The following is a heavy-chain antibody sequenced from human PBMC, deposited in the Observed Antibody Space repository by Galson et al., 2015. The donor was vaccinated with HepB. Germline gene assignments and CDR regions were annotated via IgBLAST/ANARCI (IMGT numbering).Heavy chain of an antibody. J-gene: IGHJ4*02. CDR3: VRRAGNSNYDY. V-gene: IGHV5-51*03. D-gene: IGHD4-11*01. Sequence: QSGAEVKKPGESLKISCKGSGYSFPSYWIDWVRQMPGKGLEWMGIIYPGDSDTIYSPSFQGQVTISVDKSISTAYLQWSSLKASVTAMYYCVRRAGNSNYDYWGQGTLVTVSS. CDR2: IYPGDSDT. CDR1: GYSFPSYW.